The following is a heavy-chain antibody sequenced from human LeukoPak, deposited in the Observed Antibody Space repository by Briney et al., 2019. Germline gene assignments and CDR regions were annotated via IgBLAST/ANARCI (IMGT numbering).Heavy chain of an antibody. Sequence: SETLSLTCTVSGDSISSYYWGWIRQPPGNGLEWIGYIYYSGRTYYNPSLESRVTISVDTSKNHFSLKLTSVTAADTAVYFCARTYYYSSGSYSSDSWGQGTLVTVSS. D-gene: IGHD3-10*01. CDR3: ARTYYYSSGSYSSDS. CDR2: IYYSGRT. V-gene: IGHV4-30-4*08. CDR1: GDSISSYY. J-gene: IGHJ4*02.